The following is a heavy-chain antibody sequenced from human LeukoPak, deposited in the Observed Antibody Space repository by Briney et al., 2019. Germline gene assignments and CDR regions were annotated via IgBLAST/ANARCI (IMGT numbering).Heavy chain of an antibody. CDR1: GYSFTSYW. V-gene: IGHV5-51*01. J-gene: IGHJ3*02. CDR3: ARLGRFYYDSSGHTWGIDAFDI. D-gene: IGHD3-22*01. CDR2: IYPGDSDT. Sequence: GESLKISCKGSGYSFTSYWIGWVRQMPGKGLEWMGIIYPGDSDTRHSPSFQGQVTISADKSISTAYLQWSSLKASDTAMCYCARLGRFYYDSSGHTWGIDAFDIWGQGTMVTVSS.